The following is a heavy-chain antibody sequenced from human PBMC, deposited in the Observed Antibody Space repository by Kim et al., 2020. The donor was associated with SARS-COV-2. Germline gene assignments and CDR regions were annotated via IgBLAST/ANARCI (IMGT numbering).Heavy chain of an antibody. CDR3: ASNNYYGSGSFFFDY. CDR1: GFTFSSYS. Sequence: GGSLRLSCAASGFTFSSYSMNWVRQAPGKGLEWVSYISSSSSTIYYADSVKGRFTISRDNAKNSLYLQMNSLRDEDTAVYYCASNNYYGSGSFFFDYWGQGTLVTVSS. D-gene: IGHD3-10*01. J-gene: IGHJ4*02. CDR2: ISSSSSTI. V-gene: IGHV3-48*02.